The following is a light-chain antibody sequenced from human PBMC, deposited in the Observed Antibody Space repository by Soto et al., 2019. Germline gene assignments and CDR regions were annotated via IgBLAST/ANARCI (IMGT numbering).Light chain of an antibody. CDR1: SSNIGSNS. V-gene: IGLV1-47*01. Sequence: QSVLTQPPSASGTPGQRVSISCSGSSSNIGSNSVYWYQQLPGAAPKLLIFRTDQRPSGVPDRFSGSKSATSASLAISGLRSEDEADYYCAAWDDSLNVVTVGGGTKLTVL. CDR2: RTD. J-gene: IGLJ2*01. CDR3: AAWDDSLNVVT.